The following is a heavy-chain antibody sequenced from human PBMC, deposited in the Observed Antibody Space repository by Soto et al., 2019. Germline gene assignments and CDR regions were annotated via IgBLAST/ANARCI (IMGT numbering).Heavy chain of an antibody. V-gene: IGHV4-34*01. CDR2: INHSGST. CDR3: ARGYGDYYFDY. Sequence: SETLSLTCAVYGGTFSGYYRSLIRQPPGKGLEWIGEINHSGSTNYNPSLKSRVTISVDTSKNQFSLKLSSVTAADTAVYYCARGYGDYYFDYWGQGTLVTVSS. J-gene: IGHJ4*02. CDR1: GGTFSGYY. D-gene: IGHD4-17*01.